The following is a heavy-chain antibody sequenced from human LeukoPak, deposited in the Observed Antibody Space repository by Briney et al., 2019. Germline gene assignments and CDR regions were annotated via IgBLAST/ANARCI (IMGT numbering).Heavy chain of an antibody. CDR1: GGSFSGFF. V-gene: IGHV4-34*01. Sequence: SETLSLTCAVYGGSFSGFFWTWIRQPPGKGLEWIGEINHSGSTNYNPSLKSRVTISVDTSKNQFSLKLSSVTVADTAVYCCARHQGVVDLWGRGSLVTVSS. D-gene: IGHD3-3*01. CDR2: INHSGST. CDR3: ARHQGVVDL. J-gene: IGHJ2*01.